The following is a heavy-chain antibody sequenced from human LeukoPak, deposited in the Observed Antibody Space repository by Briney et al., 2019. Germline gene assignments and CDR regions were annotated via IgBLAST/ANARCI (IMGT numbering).Heavy chain of an antibody. D-gene: IGHD6-13*01. CDR2: IYYTGST. J-gene: IGHJ4*02. CDR1: GGSISSYY. Sequence: PSETLSLTCTVSGGSISSYYWSWIRQPPRKRLEYIGYIYYTGSTNYNPSLKSRVTISIDTSKNQFSLKLSSVTAGDTAVYYCARNENSGWFSYWGQGTLVTVSS. CDR3: ARNENSGWFSY. V-gene: IGHV4-59*01.